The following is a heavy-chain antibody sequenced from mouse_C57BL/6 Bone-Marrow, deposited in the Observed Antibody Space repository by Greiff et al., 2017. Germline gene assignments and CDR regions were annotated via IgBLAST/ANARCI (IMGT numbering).Heavy chain of an antibody. CDR3: AGDKGDDPFAY. V-gene: IGHV12-3*01. CDR1: GFPITSGYY. J-gene: IGHJ3*01. Sequence: VQLQQSGPGLVKPSQSLFLTCSITGFPITSGYYWIWIRQSPGKPLEWMGYITHSGETFYNPSLQSPISITRETSKNQFFLQLNSVTTEATAMYYCAGDKGDDPFAYWGQGTLVTGSA. CDR2: ITHSGET. D-gene: IGHD2-3*01.